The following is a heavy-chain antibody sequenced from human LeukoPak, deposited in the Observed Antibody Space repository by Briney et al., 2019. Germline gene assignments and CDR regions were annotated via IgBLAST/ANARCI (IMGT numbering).Heavy chain of an antibody. V-gene: IGHV3-7*02. D-gene: IGHD6-13*01. J-gene: IGHJ4*02. CDR2: INQDGSEQ. CDR3: VRGRGNSSSWYWDY. CDR1: GFTFSSYW. Sequence: GGSLRLSCAASGFTFSSYWMSWVRQAPGKWLDWVANINQDGSEQYYVDSAKGRSTISRDNGKKSLFLQMNSLRVEDTAVYFCVRGRGNSSSWYWDYWGQGTLVTVSS.